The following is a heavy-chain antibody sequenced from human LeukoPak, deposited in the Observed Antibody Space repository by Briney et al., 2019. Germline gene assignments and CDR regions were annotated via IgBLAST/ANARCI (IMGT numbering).Heavy chain of an antibody. CDR1: GYTFTSYA. J-gene: IGHJ4*02. V-gene: IGHV1-2*02. CDR3: ARGRGWLRLDF. CDR2: INPNSGGT. D-gene: IGHD5-12*01. Sequence: ASVKVSCKASGYTFTSYAINWVRQAPGQGLEWMGWINPNSGGTNYAQKFQGRVTMTRDTSISTAYMDLSSLTSDDTAIYHCARGRGWLRLDFWGQGTLVTVSS.